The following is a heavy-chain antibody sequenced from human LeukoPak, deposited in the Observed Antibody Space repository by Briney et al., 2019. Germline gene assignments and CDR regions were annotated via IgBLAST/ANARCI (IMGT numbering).Heavy chain of an antibody. CDR2: ISSSSSYI. Sequence: GGSLRLSCAASGFTFSSYSMNWVRQAPGKGLEWVSSISSSSSYIYYADSVKGRFTISRDNAKNSLYLQMNSLRAEDTAVYYCASAGGIDILTGYYKAQSGVDYWGQGTLVTVSS. J-gene: IGHJ4*02. CDR1: GFTFSSYS. V-gene: IGHV3-21*01. D-gene: IGHD3-9*01. CDR3: ASAGGIDILTGYYKAQSGVDY.